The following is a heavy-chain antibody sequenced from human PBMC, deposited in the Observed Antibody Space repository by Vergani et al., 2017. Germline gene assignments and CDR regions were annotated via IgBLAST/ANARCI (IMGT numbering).Heavy chain of an antibody. CDR1: GGTFSSYA. Sequence: QVQLVQSGAEVKKPGSSVKVSCKASGGTFSSYAISWVRQAPGQGLEWMGGIIPFFGTANYAQMFQGRVTITAVDSTSTAYMEMSSLRSEDTVVYYCARGPVDDFWSGYYPYYFDYWGQGTLVTVSS. D-gene: IGHD3-3*01. V-gene: IGHV1-69*01. J-gene: IGHJ4*02. CDR2: IIPFFGTA. CDR3: ARGPVDDFWSGYYPYYFDY.